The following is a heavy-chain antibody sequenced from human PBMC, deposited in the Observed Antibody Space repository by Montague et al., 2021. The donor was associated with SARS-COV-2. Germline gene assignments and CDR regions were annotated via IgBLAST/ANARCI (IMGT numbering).Heavy chain of an antibody. CDR2: IYWDDDK. V-gene: IGHV2-5*02. CDR1: GFSLSTSGVG. CDR3: AHRRPGSGSYYVDY. J-gene: IGHJ4*02. Sequence: PALVKPTQTLTLTCTFSGFSLSTSGVGVGWIRQPPGKALEWHALIYWDDDKRYSPSLKSRLTITKDTTKNQVVLTMTNMDPVDTATYYCAHRRPGSGSYYVDYWGQGTLVTVSS. D-gene: IGHD3-10*01.